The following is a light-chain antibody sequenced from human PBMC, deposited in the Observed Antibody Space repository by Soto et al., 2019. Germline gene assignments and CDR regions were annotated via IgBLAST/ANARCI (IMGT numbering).Light chain of an antibody. V-gene: IGLV2-23*01. CDR2: EGS. CDR1: SSDVGSYNL. Sequence: QSALTQPASVSGSPGQSITISCTGPSSDVGSYNLVSWYQQHPGKAPKLMIYEGSKRPSGVSNRFSGSKSGNTASLTISGLQAEDEADYFCCSYAGSVVFGGETKLTVL. J-gene: IGLJ2*01. CDR3: CSYAGSVV.